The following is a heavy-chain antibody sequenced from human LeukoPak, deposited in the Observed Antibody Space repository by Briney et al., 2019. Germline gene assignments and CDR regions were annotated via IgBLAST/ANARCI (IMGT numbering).Heavy chain of an antibody. J-gene: IGHJ4*02. D-gene: IGHD5-12*01. CDR1: GGSISSSNW. CDR2: IYYSGST. V-gene: IGHV4-4*02. Sequence: SETLSLTCAVSGGSISSSNWWSWVRQPPGKGLEWIGYIYYSGSTNYNPSLKSRVTISVDTSKNQFSLKLSSVTAADTAVYYCARHIVSSSGYFDYWGQGTLVTVSS. CDR3: ARHIVSSSGYFDY.